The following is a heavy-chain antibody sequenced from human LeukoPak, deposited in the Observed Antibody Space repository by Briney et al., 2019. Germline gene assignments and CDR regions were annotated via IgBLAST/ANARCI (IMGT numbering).Heavy chain of an antibody. D-gene: IGHD3-22*01. CDR3: ARELVNYYDSSVPFDY. CDR1: Y. J-gene: IGHJ4*02. CDR2: IYYSGST. V-gene: IGHV4-30-4*01. Sequence: YWSWIRQPPGKGLEWIGYIYYSGSTYYNPSLKSRVTISVDTSKNQFSLKLSSVTAADTAVYYCARELVNYYDSSVPFDYWGQGTLVTVSS.